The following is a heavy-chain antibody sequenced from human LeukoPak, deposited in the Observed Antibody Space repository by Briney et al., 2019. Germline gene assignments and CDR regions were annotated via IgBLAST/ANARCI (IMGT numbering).Heavy chain of an antibody. CDR3: ARDSYSKNDF. Sequence: PGGSLRLSCEGSGFSFSSYWMHWVRQAPGKGLAWVSRIRTDGGTKYYADSVKGRFTVSGDNARNTLYLQMNSLRADDTAVYFCARDSYSKNDFWGQGTLVTVSS. V-gene: IGHV3-74*01. D-gene: IGHD4-11*01. CDR1: GFSFSSYW. J-gene: IGHJ4*02. CDR2: IRTDGGTK.